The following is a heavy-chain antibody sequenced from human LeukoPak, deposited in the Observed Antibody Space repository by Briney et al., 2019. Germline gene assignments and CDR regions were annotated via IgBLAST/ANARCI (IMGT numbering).Heavy chain of an antibody. Sequence: GGSLRLSCAASGFTFSAFWMTWVRQAPGKGLEWVSGISGSGGSTWYADSVKGRFTISRDNSKNTLYLQMNRLRAEDTATYYCAKYRTGPPYGLDVWGQGTTVTVSS. CDR2: ISGSGGST. CDR1: GFTFSAFW. D-gene: IGHD1-26*01. J-gene: IGHJ6*02. CDR3: AKYRTGPPYGLDV. V-gene: IGHV3-23*01.